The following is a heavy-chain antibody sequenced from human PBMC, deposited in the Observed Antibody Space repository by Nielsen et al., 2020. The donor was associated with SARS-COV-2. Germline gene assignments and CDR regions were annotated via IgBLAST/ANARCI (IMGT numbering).Heavy chain of an antibody. CDR2: IIPILGIA. Sequence: SVKVSCKASGGTFSSYAISWVRQAPGQGLEWMGRIIPILGIANYAQKFQGRATITADKSTSTAYMELSSLRSEDTAVYYCARAQRGAVAGPDYWGQGTLVTVSS. D-gene: IGHD6-19*01. CDR3: ARAQRGAVAGPDY. CDR1: GGTFSSYA. J-gene: IGHJ4*02. V-gene: IGHV1-69*04.